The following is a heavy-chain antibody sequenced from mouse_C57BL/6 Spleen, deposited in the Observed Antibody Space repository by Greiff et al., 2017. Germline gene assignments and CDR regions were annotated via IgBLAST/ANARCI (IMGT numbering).Heavy chain of an antibody. CDR1: GFTFTDYY. V-gene: IGHV7-3*01. CDR2: IRNKANGYTT. J-gene: IGHJ4*01. D-gene: IGHD1-1*01. CDR3: ARYYYGSSSYAMDY. Sequence: EVILVESGGGLVQPGGSLSLSCAASGFTFTDYYMSWVRQPPGKALEWLGFIRNKANGYTTEYSASVKGRFTISRDNSQSILYLQMNALRAEDSATYYCARYYYGSSSYAMDYWGQGTSVTVSS.